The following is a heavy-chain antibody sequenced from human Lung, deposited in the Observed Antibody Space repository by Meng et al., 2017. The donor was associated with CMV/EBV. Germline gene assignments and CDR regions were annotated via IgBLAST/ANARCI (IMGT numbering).Heavy chain of an antibody. CDR3: SRGAPFFRDAFDL. J-gene: IGHJ3*01. V-gene: IGHV1-2*02. D-gene: IGHD1-26*01. CDR1: GYTFSGYY. CDR2: INPDSGGT. Sequence: ASVKVSCKASGYTFSGYYIHWVRQAPGQGLEWMGWINPDSGGTRYSQKFQYRVTMTRDTSINTAYMELSRLRSDDTAVYYCSRGAPFFRDAFDLWGQGTMVTVSS.